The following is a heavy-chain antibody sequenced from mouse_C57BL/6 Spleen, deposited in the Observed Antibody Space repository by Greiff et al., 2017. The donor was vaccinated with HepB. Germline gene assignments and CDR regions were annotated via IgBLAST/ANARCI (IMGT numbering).Heavy chain of an antibody. D-gene: IGHD2-4*01. J-gene: IGHJ3*01. V-gene: IGHV5-17*01. CDR2: ISSGSSTI. CDR3: ARENDYDVGFAY. CDR1: GFTFSDYG. Sequence: EVQVVESGGGLVKPGGSLKLSCAASGFTFSDYGMHWVRQAPEKGLEWVAYISSGSSTIYYADTVEGRFTISRDNAKNTLFLQMTSLRSEDTAMYYCARENDYDVGFAYWGQGTLVTDSA.